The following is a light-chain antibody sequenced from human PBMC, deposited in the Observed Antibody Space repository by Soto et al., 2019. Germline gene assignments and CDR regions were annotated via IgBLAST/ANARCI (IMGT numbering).Light chain of an antibody. CDR3: QQRSNWPYT. V-gene: IGKV3-11*01. Sequence: ESVLTQSPGTLSLSPGERATLSCRASQSVSSYLGWDQQKPGQAPRLLIYAASNRATGIPARFSGSGSGTDFTLTISSLEPEDFAVYYCQQRSNWPYTFGQGTTREL. CDR2: AAS. CDR1: QSVSSY. J-gene: IGKJ2*01.